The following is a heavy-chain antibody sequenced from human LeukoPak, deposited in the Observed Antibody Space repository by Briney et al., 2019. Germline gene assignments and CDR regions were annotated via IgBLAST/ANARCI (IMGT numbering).Heavy chain of an antibody. Sequence: GESLRISCKGSGXSFTSYCISWVRQMPGKGLEWMGRIDPSDSYTNYRPSFQGHVTISADKSISTAYLQWSSLKASDTAMYYCARRNYYGSGSYYALSYWGQGTLVTVSS. CDR2: IDPSDSYT. D-gene: IGHD3-10*01. CDR1: GXSFTSYC. J-gene: IGHJ4*02. V-gene: IGHV5-10-1*01. CDR3: ARRNYYGSGSYYALSY.